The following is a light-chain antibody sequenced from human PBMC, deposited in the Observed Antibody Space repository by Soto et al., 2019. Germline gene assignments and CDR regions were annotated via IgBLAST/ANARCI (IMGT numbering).Light chain of an antibody. CDR2: GNS. CDR1: SSNIGAGYD. Sequence: QSVLTQPPSVSGAPGQRVTISCTGSSSNIGAGYDVHWYQQLPGTAPKLHIYGNSNRPSGVPDRFSGSKSGTSASLAITGLQAEDEAYYYCQSYDSSLSVVFGGGTKLTVL. CDR3: QSYDSSLSVV. J-gene: IGLJ2*01. V-gene: IGLV1-40*01.